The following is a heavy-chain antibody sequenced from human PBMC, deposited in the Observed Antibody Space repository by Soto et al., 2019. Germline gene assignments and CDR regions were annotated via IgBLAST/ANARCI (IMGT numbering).Heavy chain of an antibody. J-gene: IGHJ4*02. CDR2: ISSSSSTI. D-gene: IGHD4-17*01. Sequence: EVQLVESGGGLVQPGGSLRLSCAASGFTLSSYSMNWVRQAPGKGLEWVSYISSSSSTIYYADSVKGRFTISRDNAKNSLYLQMNSLRDEDTAVYYCARDHHYGDYLEVDEYYFDYWGQGTLVTVSS. CDR1: GFTLSSYS. CDR3: ARDHHYGDYLEVDEYYFDY. V-gene: IGHV3-48*02.